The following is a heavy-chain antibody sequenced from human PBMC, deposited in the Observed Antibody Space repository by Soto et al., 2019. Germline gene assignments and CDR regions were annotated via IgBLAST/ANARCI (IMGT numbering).Heavy chain of an antibody. CDR1: GGSISSYY. J-gene: IGHJ4*02. V-gene: IGHV4-59*01. CDR2: IYYSGST. D-gene: IGHD3-22*01. CDR3: ARSETYYYDSSGYYGNYFDY. Sequence: SETLSLTCTVSGGSISSYYWSWIRQPPGKGLEWIGYIYYSGSTNYNPSLKSRVTISVDTSKNQFSLKLSSVTAADTAVYYCARSETYYYDSSGYYGNYFDYWGQGTLVTVSS.